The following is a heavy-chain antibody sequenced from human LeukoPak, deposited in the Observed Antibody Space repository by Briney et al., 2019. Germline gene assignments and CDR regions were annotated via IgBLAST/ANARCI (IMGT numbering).Heavy chain of an antibody. D-gene: IGHD5-18*01. V-gene: IGHV3-7*03. CDR3: ARERGYSYGPDAFDI. J-gene: IGHJ3*02. CDR2: IKQDGSEK. Sequence: GGSLRLSCAASGFTFSSYWMSWVRQAPGKGLEWVANIKQDGSEKYYVDSVKGRFTISRDNAKNSLYLQMNSLRAEDTAVYYCARERGYSYGPDAFDIWGQGTMVTVSS. CDR1: GFTFSSYW.